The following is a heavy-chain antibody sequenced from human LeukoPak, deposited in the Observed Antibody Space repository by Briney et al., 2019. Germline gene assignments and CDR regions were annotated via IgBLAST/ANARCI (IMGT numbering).Heavy chain of an antibody. Sequence: MTSETLSLTCTVSGGSISSGGYYWSWIRQHPGKGLEWIGYIYYSGSTYYNPSLKGRVTISVDTSKNQFSLKLSSVTAADTAVYYCARDAVVAVPVGRVAFDIWGQGTMVTVSS. J-gene: IGHJ3*02. CDR2: IYYSGST. CDR3: ARDAVVAVPVGRVAFDI. V-gene: IGHV4-31*03. CDR1: GGSISSGGYY. D-gene: IGHD2-15*01.